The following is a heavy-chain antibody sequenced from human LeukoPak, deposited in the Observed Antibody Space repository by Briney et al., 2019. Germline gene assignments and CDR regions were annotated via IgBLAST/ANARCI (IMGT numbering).Heavy chain of an antibody. V-gene: IGHV3-66*02. J-gene: IGHJ4*02. CDR1: GFSSTY. Sequence: PGGSLRLSCVASGFSSTYMGWVRQAPGKGLEWVSVIYSGDSTYYADSVKGRFTISRDISKNTVYLQMNSLRPEDTAVYHCARDLWDATGYWGQGTLVTVAS. CDR2: IYSGDST. CDR3: ARDLWDATGY. D-gene: IGHD3-3*01.